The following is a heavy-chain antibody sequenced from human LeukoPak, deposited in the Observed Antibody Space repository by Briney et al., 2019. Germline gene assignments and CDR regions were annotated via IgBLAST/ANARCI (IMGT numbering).Heavy chain of an antibody. Sequence: PSETLSLTCTVSGGSISSYYWSWIRQPPGKGLEWIGYIYYSGSTNYNPSLKSRVTISVDTSKNQFSLKLSSVTAADTAVYYCARGTEYYYDSSGYYCYYFDYWGQGTLVTVSS. J-gene: IGHJ4*02. D-gene: IGHD3-22*01. V-gene: IGHV4-59*12. CDR3: ARGTEYYYDSSGYYCYYFDY. CDR1: GGSISSYY. CDR2: IYYSGST.